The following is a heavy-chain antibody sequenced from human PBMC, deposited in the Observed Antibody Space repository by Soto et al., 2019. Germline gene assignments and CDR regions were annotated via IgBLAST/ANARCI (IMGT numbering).Heavy chain of an antibody. V-gene: IGHV1-69*13. CDR1: GGTFSSYA. J-gene: IGHJ6*02. CDR2: IIPIFGTA. Sequence: SVKVSCKASGGTFSSYAISWVRQAPGQGLEWMGGIIPIFGTANYAQKFQGRVTITADESTSTAYMELSSLRSEDTAVYYCARLDYGSGSPSGIDVWGQGTTVTVYS. CDR3: ARLDYGSGSPSGIDV. D-gene: IGHD3-10*01.